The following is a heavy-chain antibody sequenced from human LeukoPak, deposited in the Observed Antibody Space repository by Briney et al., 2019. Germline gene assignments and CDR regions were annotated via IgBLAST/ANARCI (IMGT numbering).Heavy chain of an antibody. D-gene: IGHD3-3*01. J-gene: IGHJ4*02. CDR2: MKEDGSEK. CDR1: GITFSSYG. Sequence: SGGSLRLSCAASGITFSSYGMSWVRQAPGKGLEWVASMKEDGSEKYYVDSVKGRFTISRDNAKNSVYLQLNSLRAEDTAVYYCARDWSDGFDFWGQGTLVTVSS. CDR3: ARDWSDGFDF. V-gene: IGHV3-7*01.